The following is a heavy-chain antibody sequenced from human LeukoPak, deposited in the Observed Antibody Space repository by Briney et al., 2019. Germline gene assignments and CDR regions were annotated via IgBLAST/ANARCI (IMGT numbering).Heavy chain of an antibody. V-gene: IGHV1-69*13. CDR3: ARDGYYDILTHKGAYYYYMDV. CDR2: IIPIFGTA. D-gene: IGHD3-9*01. Sequence: GASVKVSCKASGGTFSSYAISWVRQAPGQGLEWMGGIIPIFGTANYAQKFQGRVTITADESTSTAYMELSSLRSEDTAVYYCARDGYYDILTHKGAYYYYMDVWGKGTTVTVSS. J-gene: IGHJ6*03. CDR1: GGTFSSYA.